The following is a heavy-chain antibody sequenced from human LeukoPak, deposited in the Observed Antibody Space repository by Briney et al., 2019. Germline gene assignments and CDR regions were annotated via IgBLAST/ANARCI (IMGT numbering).Heavy chain of an antibody. V-gene: IGHV1-2*02. Sequence: ASVKVSCKASGYTFTGYYIHWVRQAPGQGLEWMGGLNPDTGSTNYAQKFQARVIMTRDTSINTAYMELRRLRYDDTAMYFCARDSGRWLRLTKCDYYYGMDVWGQGTTVTVSS. CDR1: GYTFTGYY. J-gene: IGHJ6*02. CDR2: LNPDTGST. CDR3: ARDSGRWLRLTKCDYYYGMDV. D-gene: IGHD5-12*01.